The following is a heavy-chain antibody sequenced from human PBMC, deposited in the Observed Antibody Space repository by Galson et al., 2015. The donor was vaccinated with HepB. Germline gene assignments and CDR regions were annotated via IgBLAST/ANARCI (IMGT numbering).Heavy chain of an antibody. D-gene: IGHD3-22*01. Sequence: SVKVSCKASGVTFSSHAISWVRQAPGHGLEWMGGIIPMFRTANYAQKFQGRVTITADESTSTAYMELTSLTSEDTAVYHCARQYDSSGFYTYWGQGTLVTVSS. CDR3: ARQYDSSGFYTY. CDR1: GVTFSSHA. J-gene: IGHJ4*02. V-gene: IGHV1-69*13. CDR2: IIPMFRTA.